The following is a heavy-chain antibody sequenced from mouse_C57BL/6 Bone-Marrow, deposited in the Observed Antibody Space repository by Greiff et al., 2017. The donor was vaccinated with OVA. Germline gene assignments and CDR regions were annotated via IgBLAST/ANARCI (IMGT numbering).Heavy chain of an antibody. V-gene: IGHV10-1*01. CDR2: IRSKSNNYAT. Sequence: EVMLVESGGGLVQPKGSLKLSCAASGFSFNTYAMNWVRQAPGKGLEWVARIRSKSNNYATYYADSVKDRFTISRDDSESMLYLQMNNLKTEDTAMYYCVRDDGYCFDYWGQGTTLTVSS. CDR1: GFSFNTYA. CDR3: VRDDGYCFDY. J-gene: IGHJ2*01. D-gene: IGHD2-3*01.